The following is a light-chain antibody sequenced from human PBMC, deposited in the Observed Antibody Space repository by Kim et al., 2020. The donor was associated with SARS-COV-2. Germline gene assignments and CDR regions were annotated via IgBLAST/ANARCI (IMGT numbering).Light chain of an antibody. CDR3: QQCGRSLSLT. Sequence: PGERDALSCRASQSITSDYLAWYQHKPGQAPRLLIHGAGSRATGIPARFSGSGSGTNFTLTISSLEPEDYAVYYCQQCGRSLSLTFGQGTRLEIK. CDR1: QSITSDY. J-gene: IGKJ5*01. V-gene: IGKV3-20*01. CDR2: GAG.